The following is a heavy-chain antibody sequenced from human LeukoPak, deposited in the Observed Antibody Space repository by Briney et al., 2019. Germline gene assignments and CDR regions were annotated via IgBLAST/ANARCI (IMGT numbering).Heavy chain of an antibody. D-gene: IGHD2/OR15-2a*01. CDR3: AKDKGDYFGDYYGMDV. Sequence: GGSLRLSCAASGFTFSSYDMHWVRQAPGKGLEWVTVISYDGSNKYYADSVKGRFTISRDNSKNTLYLQMNSLRAEDTAVYYCAKDKGDYFGDYYGMDVWGQGTTVTVSS. CDR2: ISYDGSNK. J-gene: IGHJ6*02. CDR1: GFTFSSYD. V-gene: IGHV3-30*18.